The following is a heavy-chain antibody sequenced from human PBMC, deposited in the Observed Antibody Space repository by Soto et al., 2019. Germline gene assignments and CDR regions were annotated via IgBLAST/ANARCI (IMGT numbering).Heavy chain of an antibody. CDR2: IYPSGRT. CDR1: GGSIRNYY. Sequence: QVQLQESGPGLVRPSETLSLTCTVSGGSIRNYYWAWIRQSAGKGLEWIGRIYPSGRTHYNPSLTGRVTMSIDTSKNQFSLRLTSVTAADTATYYRARDYDVNTALDYSYFDLWGRGTLVTVSS. CDR3: ARDYDVNTALDYSYFDL. D-gene: IGHD5-18*01. J-gene: IGHJ2*01. V-gene: IGHV4-4*07.